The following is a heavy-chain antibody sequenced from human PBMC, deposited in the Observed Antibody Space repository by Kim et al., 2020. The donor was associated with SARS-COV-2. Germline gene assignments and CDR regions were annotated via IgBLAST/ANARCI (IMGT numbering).Heavy chain of an antibody. CDR1: GFIFVSYN. CDR3: VRHLGGDYGLDY. Sequence: GGSLRLSCAASGFIFVSYNMNWVRQAPGKGPEWVASISSTSHYIYYAASVKGRFNISRDNSKNSLFLQMDSLRVEDTAVYYCVRHLGGDYGLDYWGQGTPVTVSS. J-gene: IGHJ4*02. D-gene: IGHD4-17*01. CDR2: ISSTSHYI. V-gene: IGHV3-21*01.